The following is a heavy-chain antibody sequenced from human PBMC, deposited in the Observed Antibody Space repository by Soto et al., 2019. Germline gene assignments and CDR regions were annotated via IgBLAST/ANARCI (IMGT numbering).Heavy chain of an antibody. D-gene: IGHD1-20*01. CDR2: FSYSGSL. Sequence: SETLSLTCSVYGGSSRAYRWSWIRQSPGEGLEWIGEFSYSGSLNYNPSPKRRVAVSLDTSTDHFSLTMTSVTAADTGVYFCAGGPRYWSFALWGRGTLVTVSS. V-gene: IGHV4-34*01. CDR3: AGGPRYWSFAL. CDR1: GGSSRAYR. J-gene: IGHJ2*01.